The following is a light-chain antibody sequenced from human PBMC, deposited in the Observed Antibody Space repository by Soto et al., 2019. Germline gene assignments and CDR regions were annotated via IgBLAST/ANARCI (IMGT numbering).Light chain of an antibody. CDR3: AAWDDSLNGVV. CDR2: SNN. CDR1: SSNIGSNT. V-gene: IGLV1-44*01. Sequence: QSVLTPPPSASGTPGQRVTISCSGSSSNIGSNTVNWYQQLPGTAPKLLIYSNNQRPSGVPDRFSGSKSGTSASLAISGLQSEDEADYYCAAWDDSLNGVVFGGGTTVTVL. J-gene: IGLJ2*01.